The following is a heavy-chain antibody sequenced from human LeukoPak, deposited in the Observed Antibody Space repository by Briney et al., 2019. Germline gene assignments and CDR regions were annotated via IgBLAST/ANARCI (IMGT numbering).Heavy chain of an antibody. Sequence: PGGSLRLSCAASGFTFSSYGMHWVRQAPGKGLEWVAVIAYDGSNKYYADSVKGRFTISRDNSKNTLYLQMNSLRAEDTAVYYCAKSRYSSRWKGGYYFDYWGQGTQVTVSS. V-gene: IGHV3-30*18. CDR2: IAYDGSNK. CDR3: AKSRYSSRWKGGYYFDY. D-gene: IGHD6-19*01. J-gene: IGHJ4*02. CDR1: GFTFSSYG.